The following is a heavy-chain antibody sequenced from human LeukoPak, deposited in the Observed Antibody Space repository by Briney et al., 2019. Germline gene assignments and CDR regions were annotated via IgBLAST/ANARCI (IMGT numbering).Heavy chain of an antibody. Sequence: PGGSLRLSCAASGFTFSSYAMSWVRQAPGKGLEWVSAISGSGGSTYYADSVKGRFTISRDNAKNSLYLQMNSLRAEDTALYYCAKARIAVAGTGGYNWFDPWGQGTLVTVSS. J-gene: IGHJ5*02. CDR3: AKARIAVAGTGGYNWFDP. CDR2: ISGSGGST. CDR1: GFTFSSYA. V-gene: IGHV3-23*01. D-gene: IGHD6-19*01.